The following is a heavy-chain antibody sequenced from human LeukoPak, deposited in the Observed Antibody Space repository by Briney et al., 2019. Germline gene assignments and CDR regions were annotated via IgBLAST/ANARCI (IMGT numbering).Heavy chain of an antibody. D-gene: IGHD6-19*01. CDR3: AKDLAGGYFDY. Sequence: GGSLRLSCVVSGFTFSNYAVGWVRQAPGKGLEWVSTLNDICNHTYYAASVKGRFTIYRDNPKHPLYLQMNSRRAEHTALYYCAKDLAGGYFDYWGQGTLVTVSS. V-gene: IGHV3-23*01. CDR1: GFTFSNYA. J-gene: IGHJ4*02. CDR2: LNDICNHT.